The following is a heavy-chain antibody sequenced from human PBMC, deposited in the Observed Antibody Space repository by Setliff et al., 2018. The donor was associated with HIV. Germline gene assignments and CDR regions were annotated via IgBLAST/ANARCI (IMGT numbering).Heavy chain of an antibody. CDR1: GFTFNIYV. CDR3: ARVYCSGGSCYSYYYYYYMDV. D-gene: IGHD2-15*01. Sequence: PGGSLRLSCAASGFTFNIYVMNWVRQAPGKGLEWVSGISGSGSKTYYADSVKGRFTISRDNSKNTLFLQMNSLRAEDTAVYYCARVYCSGGSCYSYYYYYYMDVWGKGTTVTVSS. V-gene: IGHV3-23*01. CDR2: ISGSGSKT. J-gene: IGHJ6*03.